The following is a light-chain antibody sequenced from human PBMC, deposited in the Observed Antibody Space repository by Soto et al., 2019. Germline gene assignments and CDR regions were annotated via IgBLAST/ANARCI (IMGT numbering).Light chain of an antibody. V-gene: IGLV1-40*01. CDR2: GNS. J-gene: IGLJ7*01. CDR1: SSNIGAGYD. Sequence: QAVVTQPPSVSGAPGQRVTISCTGSSSNIGAGYDVHWYQQLPGTAPKLLIYGNSNRPSGVPDRFSGSKSGTSASLAITGLQAEDEADYSRQSYDSSLSGYAVFGGGTQLTVL. CDR3: QSYDSSLSGYAV.